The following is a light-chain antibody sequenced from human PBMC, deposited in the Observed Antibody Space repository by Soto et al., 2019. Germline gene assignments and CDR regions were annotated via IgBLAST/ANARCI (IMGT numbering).Light chain of an antibody. J-gene: IGKJ1*01. Sequence: DIQMTQSPSMLSASVGDRVTITCRASQSISDSLAWYQQKPGKAPKLLIYDASSVESGVPSRFSGSGSGTEFTLTISSLQPDNFATYYGQQYDDYWTFGQGTKVEIK. CDR2: DAS. CDR1: QSISDS. V-gene: IGKV1-5*01. CDR3: QQYDDYWT.